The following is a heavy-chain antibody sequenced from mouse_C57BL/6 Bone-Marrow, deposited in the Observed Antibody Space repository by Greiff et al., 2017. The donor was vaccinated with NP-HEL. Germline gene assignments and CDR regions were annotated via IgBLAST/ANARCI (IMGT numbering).Heavy chain of an antibody. CDR1: GFTFSSYA. D-gene: IGHD6-2*01. CDR3: TRDPTDVSFDY. J-gene: IGHJ2*01. Sequence: EVQGVESGEGLVKPGGSLKLSCAASGFTFSSYAMSWVRQTPEKRLEWVAYISSGGDYIYYADTVKGRFTISRDNARNTLYLQMSSLKSEDTAMYYCTRDPTDVSFDYWGQGTTLTVSS. V-gene: IGHV5-9-1*02. CDR2: ISSGGDYI.